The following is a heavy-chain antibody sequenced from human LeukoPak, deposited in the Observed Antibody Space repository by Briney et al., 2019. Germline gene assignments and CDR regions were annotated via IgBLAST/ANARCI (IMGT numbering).Heavy chain of an antibody. CDR1: GYTFTGYY. CDR2: INPNSGGT. Sequence: ASVKVSCKASGYTFTGYYMHWVRQAPGQGLEWMGWINPNSGGTNYAQKFQGRVTMTRDTSISTAYMEMRRLRSDDTAVYYCARLGYSSGSDYWGQGTLVAVSS. CDR3: ARLGYSSGSDY. V-gene: IGHV1-2*02. D-gene: IGHD6-19*01. J-gene: IGHJ4*02.